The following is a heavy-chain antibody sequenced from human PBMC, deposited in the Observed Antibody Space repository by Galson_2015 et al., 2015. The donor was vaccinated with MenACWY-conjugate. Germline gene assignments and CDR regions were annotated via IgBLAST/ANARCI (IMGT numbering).Heavy chain of an antibody. CDR1: GYTFSGHY. V-gene: IGHV1-2*06. D-gene: IGHD5-12*01. CDR2: INPNTGST. Sequence: SVKVSCKASGYTFSGHYIHWVRQAPGQGLEWMGRINPNTGSTIYAQNFQGRVTVTRDTSISTAYMELTSLTSDDTAVYYCARRSEPWLVFDSWGQGTPITLSS. J-gene: IGHJ4*02. CDR3: ARRSEPWLVFDS.